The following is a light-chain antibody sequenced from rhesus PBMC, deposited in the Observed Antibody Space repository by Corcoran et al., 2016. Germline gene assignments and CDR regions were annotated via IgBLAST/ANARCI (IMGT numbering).Light chain of an antibody. CDR1: ENVNYY. V-gene: IGKV1-74*01. CDR2: KAS. Sequence: DIQMTQSPSSLSASVGDRVTITCRASENVNYYLHWYQQKPGKAPKLLIYKASTLQSGVPSRFSGSGSVTDYTLTISSLQPEDVATYYCQHGYGTPLTFGGGTKVEIK. J-gene: IGKJ4*01. CDR3: QHGYGTPLT.